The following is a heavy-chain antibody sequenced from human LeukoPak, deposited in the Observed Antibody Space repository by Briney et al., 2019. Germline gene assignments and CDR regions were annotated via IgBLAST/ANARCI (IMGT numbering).Heavy chain of an antibody. Sequence: SVKVSCKASGGTFSSYAISWVRQAPGQGLEWMGRIIPILGIANYAQKFQGRVTITADKSTSTAYMELSSLRSEDTAVYYCARVGSGWDFDYWGQGTLVTVSS. CDR3: ARVGSGWDFDY. J-gene: IGHJ4*02. V-gene: IGHV1-69*04. CDR2: IIPILGIA. D-gene: IGHD6-19*01. CDR1: GGTFSSYA.